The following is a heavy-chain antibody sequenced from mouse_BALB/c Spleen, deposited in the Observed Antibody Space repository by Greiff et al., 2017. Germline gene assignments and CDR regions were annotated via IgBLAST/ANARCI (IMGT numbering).Heavy chain of an antibody. CDR3: TITTARDD. CDR2: IDPENGDT. J-gene: IGHJ4*01. CDR1: GFNFNDYY. V-gene: IGHV14-1*01. D-gene: IGHD1-1*01. Sequence: VQLQQPGAELVRPGALVKLSCKASGFNFNDYYMHWVKQRPEQGLEWIGWIDPENGDTEYAPKFQGKATMTADTSSNTAYLQLSSLTSEDTAVYYSTITTARDDWGQGSTVTVAA.